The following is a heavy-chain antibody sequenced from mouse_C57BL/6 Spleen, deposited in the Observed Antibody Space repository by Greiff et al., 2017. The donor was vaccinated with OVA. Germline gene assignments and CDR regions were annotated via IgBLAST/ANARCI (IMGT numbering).Heavy chain of an antibody. V-gene: IGHV1-80*01. Sequence: QVQLKESGAELVKPGASVKISCKASGYAFSSYWMNWVKQRPGKGLEWIGQIYPGDGDTNYNGKFKGKATLTADKSSSTAYMQLSSLTSEDSAVYFCATTVVAHYYAMDYWGQGTSVTVSS. CDR1: GYAFSSYW. D-gene: IGHD1-1*01. J-gene: IGHJ4*01. CDR2: IYPGDGDT. CDR3: ATTVVAHYYAMDY.